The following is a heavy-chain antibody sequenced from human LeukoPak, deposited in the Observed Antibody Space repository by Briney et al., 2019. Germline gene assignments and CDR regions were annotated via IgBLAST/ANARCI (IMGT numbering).Heavy chain of an antibody. D-gene: IGHD5-12*01. Sequence: GGSLRLXCAASGFTFSSYEMNWVRQAPGKGLEWVSYISSSGSTIYYADSVKGRFTISRDNAKNSLYLQMNSLRAEDTAVYYCARTSIVANDYWGQGTLVTVSS. CDR1: GFTFSSYE. CDR2: ISSSGSTI. J-gene: IGHJ4*02. CDR3: ARTSIVANDY. V-gene: IGHV3-48*03.